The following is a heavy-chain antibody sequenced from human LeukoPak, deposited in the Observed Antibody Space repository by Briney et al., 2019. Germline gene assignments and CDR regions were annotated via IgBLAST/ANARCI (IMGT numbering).Heavy chain of an antibody. CDR1: GFTFSDYY. V-gene: IGHV3-11*01. CDR3: ASKTPYYDILTGYYGY. J-gene: IGHJ4*02. D-gene: IGHD3-9*01. Sequence: GGSLRLSCAASGFTFSDYYMSWIRQTPGKGLEWASYISSSGSTIYYADSVKGRFTISRDNAKNSLYLQMNSLRAEDTAVYYCASKTPYYDILTGYYGYWGQGTLVTVSS. CDR2: ISSSGSTI.